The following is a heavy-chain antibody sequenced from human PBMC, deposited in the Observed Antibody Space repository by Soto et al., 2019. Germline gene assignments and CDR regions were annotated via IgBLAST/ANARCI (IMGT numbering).Heavy chain of an antibody. J-gene: IGHJ4*01. Sequence: GGSLRLSCAASGFTVSSNYMSWVRQAPGKGLEWVSVIYSGGSTYYADSVKGRFTISRDNSKNTLYLQMNSLRAEDTAVYYCARDPSTYYYDSSGYYDYWGHGTLVTVSS. V-gene: IGHV3-53*01. CDR2: IYSGGST. D-gene: IGHD3-22*01. CDR3: ARDPSTYYYDSSGYYDY. CDR1: GFTVSSNY.